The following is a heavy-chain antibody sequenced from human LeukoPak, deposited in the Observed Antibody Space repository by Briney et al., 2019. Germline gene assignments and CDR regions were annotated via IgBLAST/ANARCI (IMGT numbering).Heavy chain of an antibody. V-gene: IGHV3-20*04. Sequence: GGSLRLSCAASGFTFGDYDMSWVRQAPGKGLEWVSGINWNGGSTGYADSVKGRFTISRDNAKNSLYLQMNSLRAEDTALYYCARVLIYYYGSGSSNWFDPWGQGTLVTVSS. J-gene: IGHJ5*02. CDR2: INWNGGST. CDR3: ARVLIYYYGSGSSNWFDP. CDR1: GFTFGDYD. D-gene: IGHD3-10*01.